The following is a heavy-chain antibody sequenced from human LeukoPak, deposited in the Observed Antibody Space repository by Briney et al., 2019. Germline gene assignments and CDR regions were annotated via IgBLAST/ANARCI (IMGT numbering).Heavy chain of an antibody. CDR3: ARGWVGGAFDI. CDR2: IYYSGST. V-gene: IGHV4-59*08. J-gene: IGHJ3*02. Sequence: SETLSLTCTVSGGSISSYYWSWIRQPPGKGLEWIGYIYYSGSTNYNPSLKSRVIISVDTSKNQFSLKLSSVTAADTAVYYCARGWVGGAFDIWGQGTMVTVSS. D-gene: IGHD3-16*01. CDR1: GGSISSYY.